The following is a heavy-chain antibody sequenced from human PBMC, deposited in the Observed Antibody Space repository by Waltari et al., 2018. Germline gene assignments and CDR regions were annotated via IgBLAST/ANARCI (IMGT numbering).Heavy chain of an antibody. CDR1: GFTFDDYA. D-gene: IGHD6-13*01. CDR3: AKASYSSSWYELAMDV. Sequence: EVQLVESGGGLVQPGRSLRLSCAASGFTFDDYAMPWGRQAPGKGLEWVSGISWNSGSIGYADSVKGRFTISRDNAKNSLYLQMNSLRAEDTALYYCAKASYSSSWYELAMDVWGKGTTVTVSS. CDR2: ISWNSGSI. J-gene: IGHJ6*03. V-gene: IGHV3-9*01.